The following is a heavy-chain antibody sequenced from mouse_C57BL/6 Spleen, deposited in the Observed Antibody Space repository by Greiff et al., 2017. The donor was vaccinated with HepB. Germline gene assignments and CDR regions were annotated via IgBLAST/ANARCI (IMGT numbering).Heavy chain of an antibody. Sequence: VQLQQPGAELVKPGASVKLSCKASGYTFTSYWMHWVKQRPGQGLEWIGMIHPNSGSTNYNEKFKSKATLTVDKSSSTAYMQLSSLTSEDSAVYYCALNWDPFYAMDYWGQGTSVTVSS. CDR2: IHPNSGST. J-gene: IGHJ4*01. V-gene: IGHV1-64*01. D-gene: IGHD4-1*01. CDR3: ALNWDPFYAMDY. CDR1: GYTFTSYW.